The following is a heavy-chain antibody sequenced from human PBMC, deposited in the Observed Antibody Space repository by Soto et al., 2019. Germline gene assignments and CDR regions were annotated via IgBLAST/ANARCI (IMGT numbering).Heavy chain of an antibody. D-gene: IGHD3-16*01. CDR1: VFTFISYS. CDR2: ISVGDVIP. Sequence: VVSRILSCLSSVFTFISYSIAWVRQAAVNWLEWVSAISVGDVIPSYSYSLKGRFTISRDNSKNTLYLHMNSLRADDTAAYYCAKWHTYNYDTLDFSGSDSWGQGNQVTVSS. V-gene: IGHV3-23*01. J-gene: IGHJ4*02. CDR3: AKWHTYNYDTLDFSGSDS.